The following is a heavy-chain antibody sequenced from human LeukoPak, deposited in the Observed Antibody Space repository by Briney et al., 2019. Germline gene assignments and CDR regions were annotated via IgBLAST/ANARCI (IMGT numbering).Heavy chain of an antibody. CDR2: ISSGGSYI. CDR3: ARGRDGYNFQFDY. V-gene: IGHV3-21*01. D-gene: IGHD5-24*01. CDR1: GFTFSTYS. Sequence: GGSLRLSCAASGFTFSTYSMNWVRQAPGKGLEWVSSISSGGSYIYYADSVKGRFTISRDNAKNPLYLEMNSLRAEDTAVYYCARGRDGYNFQFDYWGQGTLVTVSS. J-gene: IGHJ4*02.